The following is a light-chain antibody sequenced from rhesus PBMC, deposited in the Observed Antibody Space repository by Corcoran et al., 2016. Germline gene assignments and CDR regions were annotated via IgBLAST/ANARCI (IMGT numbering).Light chain of an antibody. CDR2: GGS. CDR1: QSLPHSNGNTY. Sequence: DIVMTQTPLSLPITPGEPASISGRSSQSLPHSNGNTYLHWYLQKPGRSPLFLVYGGSTSSSGVPDMFIGSGSGSDVTIKISKVVGDDFEVYCCVRHIAFSLTFSAGTKV. V-gene: IGKV2-72*02. CDR3: VRHIAFSLT. J-gene: IGKJ4*01.